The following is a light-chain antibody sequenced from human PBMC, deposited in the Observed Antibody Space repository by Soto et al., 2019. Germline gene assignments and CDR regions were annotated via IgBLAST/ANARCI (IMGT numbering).Light chain of an antibody. Sequence: ENGLTQSPDTLSLSPGERATLSCRASQSVSSSYLAWYQQKPGQAPRLLIYGASSRATGIPDRFSGSGSGTDFTLTISRLEPEDFAVYYCQQYGSSPRTFGQGTKVDIK. CDR3: QQYGSSPRT. J-gene: IGKJ1*01. V-gene: IGKV3-20*01. CDR1: QSVSSSY. CDR2: GAS.